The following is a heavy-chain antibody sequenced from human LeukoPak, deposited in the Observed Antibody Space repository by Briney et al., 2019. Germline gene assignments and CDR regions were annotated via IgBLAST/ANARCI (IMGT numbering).Heavy chain of an antibody. CDR1: GFTFSSYE. V-gene: IGHV3-48*03. CDR3: ARDLSFDWSPPPLDY. D-gene: IGHD3-9*01. J-gene: IGHJ4*02. CDR2: ISSSGSTI. Sequence: PGGSLRLSCAASGFTFSSYEMNWVRQAPGKGLEWVSYISSSGSTIYYADSVKGRFTISRDNAKNSLYLQMNSLRAEDTAVYYCARDLSFDWSPPPLDYWGQGTLVTVSS.